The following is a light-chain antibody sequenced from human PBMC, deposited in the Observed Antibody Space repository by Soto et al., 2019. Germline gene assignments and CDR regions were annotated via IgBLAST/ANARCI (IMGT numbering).Light chain of an antibody. V-gene: IGLV2-14*01. CDR1: SSGVGSYTY. CDR2: EVN. CDR3: SSYTSSSTLYV. J-gene: IGLJ1*01. Sequence: QSVLTQPASVSGSPRQSITISCTGASSGVGSYTYVSWYQQHPGKAPKLMIYEVNNRPSGVSNRFSGSKSGNTASLTISGLQAEDEADYYCSSYTSSSTLYVFGTGTKVTV.